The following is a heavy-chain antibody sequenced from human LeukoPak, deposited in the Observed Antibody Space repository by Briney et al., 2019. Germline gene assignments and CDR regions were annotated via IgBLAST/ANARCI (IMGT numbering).Heavy chain of an antibody. D-gene: IGHD6-19*01. Sequence: ASVEVSCKASGYTFTSYDINWVRQATGQGLEWMGWMNPNSGNTGYAQKFQGRVTMTRNTSISTAYMELSSLRSEDTAVYYCARGSYSSGWQSHDYWGQGTLVTVSS. CDR1: GYTFTSYD. V-gene: IGHV1-8*01. CDR3: ARGSYSSGWQSHDY. J-gene: IGHJ4*02. CDR2: MNPNSGNT.